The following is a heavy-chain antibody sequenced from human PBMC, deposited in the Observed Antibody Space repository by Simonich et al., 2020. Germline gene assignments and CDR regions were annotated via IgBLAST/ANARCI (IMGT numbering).Heavy chain of an antibody. D-gene: IGHD1-26*01. CDR2: SSRSSSYI. CDR1: GFTFSSYS. CDR3: ARGIVGASGAFDI. Sequence: EVQLVESGGGLVKPGGSLRLSCAASGFTFSSYSMNWVRQAPRKGLEWVSSSSRSSSYIYYADSVKGRFTISRDNAKNSLYRQMNSLRAEDTAVYYCARGIVGASGAFDIWGQGTMVTVSS. J-gene: IGHJ3*02. V-gene: IGHV3-21*01.